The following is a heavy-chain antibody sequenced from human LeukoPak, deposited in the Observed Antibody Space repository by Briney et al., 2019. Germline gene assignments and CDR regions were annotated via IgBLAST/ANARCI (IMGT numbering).Heavy chain of an antibody. D-gene: IGHD4-17*01. CDR2: LSGSGDNT. Sequence: GGSLRLSCAASGFTFSSYAMSWVRQAPGKGLEWVSSLSGSGDNTYYADSVKGRFTISRDNSKNTLYLQMNSPRVEDTAVYYCAKDLTVTTRGDALDIWGQGTMVTVSS. J-gene: IGHJ3*02. CDR3: AKDLTVTTRGDALDI. V-gene: IGHV3-23*01. CDR1: GFTFSSYA.